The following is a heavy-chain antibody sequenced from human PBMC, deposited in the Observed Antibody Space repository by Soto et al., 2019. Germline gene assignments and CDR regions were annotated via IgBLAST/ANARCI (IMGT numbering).Heavy chain of an antibody. CDR2: VYHTGDT. CDR1: GGTVASSHW. Sequence: QVQLQESGPRLVKPSGSLSLTCGVSGGTVASSHWWSWVRQSPGGGLEWIGNVYHTGDTNLNPSLQSRDTISVDKPNNQFSLRLNSLTAADTAVYFCAREIVTAGGNNYFDPWGPGTLVTVSS. CDR3: AREIVTAGGNNYFDP. J-gene: IGHJ5*02. V-gene: IGHV4-4*02. D-gene: IGHD2-21*02.